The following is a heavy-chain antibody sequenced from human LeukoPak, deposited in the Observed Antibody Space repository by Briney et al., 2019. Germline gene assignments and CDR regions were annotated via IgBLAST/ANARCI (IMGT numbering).Heavy chain of an antibody. D-gene: IGHD1-26*01. CDR2: INPSGGGT. Sequence: GASVKVSCKASGYTFTSYYMHWVRQAPGQGLEWMGIINPSGGGTSYAQKFQGRVTMTRDTSTSTVYMELSSLRSEDTAVYYCARGVGALGFPSEYYYYYYMDVWGKGTTVTVSS. CDR3: ARGVGALGFPSEYYYYYYMDV. J-gene: IGHJ6*03. V-gene: IGHV1-46*01. CDR1: GYTFTSYY.